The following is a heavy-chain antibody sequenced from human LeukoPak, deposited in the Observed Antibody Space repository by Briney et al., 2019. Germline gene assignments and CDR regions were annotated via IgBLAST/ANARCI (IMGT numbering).Heavy chain of an antibody. Sequence: GGSLRLSCAASGFTFSSYAMSWVRQAPGKGLEWVSAISGSGGSTYYADSVKGRFTISRDNSKNTLYLQMNSLRAEDTAVYYCAKGYIMITFGGADYWGQGTLVTVSS. V-gene: IGHV3-23*01. D-gene: IGHD3-16*01. CDR3: AKGYIMITFGGADY. CDR1: GFTFSSYA. CDR2: ISGSGGST. J-gene: IGHJ4*02.